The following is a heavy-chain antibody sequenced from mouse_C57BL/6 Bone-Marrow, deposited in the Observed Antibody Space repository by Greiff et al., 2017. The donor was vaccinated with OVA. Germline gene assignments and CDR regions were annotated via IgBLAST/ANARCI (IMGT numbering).Heavy chain of an antibody. CDR2: INPNNGGT. V-gene: IGHV1-26*01. CDR1: GYTFTDYY. D-gene: IGHD2-1*01. CDR3: ARGDGNYDY. J-gene: IGHJ2*01. Sequence: EVQLQQSGPELVKPGASVKISCKASGYTFTDYYMNWVKQSPGKSLEWIGDINPNNGGTSYNQKFKGKATLTVDKSSSTAYMELRSLTSEDSAGDYCARGDGNYDYWGQGTTLTVSS.